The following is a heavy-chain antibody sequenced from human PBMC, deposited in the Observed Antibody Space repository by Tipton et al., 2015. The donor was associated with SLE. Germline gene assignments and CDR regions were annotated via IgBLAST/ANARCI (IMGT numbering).Heavy chain of an antibody. J-gene: IGHJ5*02. CDR1: GFIVSSTY. CDR2: IYSGGDT. CDR3: ARDWFDP. Sequence: GSLRLSCAASGFIVSSTYMSWVRQAPGKGLQWVSVIYSGGDTYYADSVKGRFTISRDNSKNTVYLQMNRVRSEDTAVYYCARDWFDPWGQGTLVIVSS. V-gene: IGHV3-53*05.